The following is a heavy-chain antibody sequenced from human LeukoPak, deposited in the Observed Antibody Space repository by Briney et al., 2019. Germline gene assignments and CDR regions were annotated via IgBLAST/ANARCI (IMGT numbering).Heavy chain of an antibody. J-gene: IGHJ4*02. CDR3: ARGQSRRFDY. CDR2: IIPILGIA. Sequence: SVKVSCKASGGTFSSYAISLVRQATGQGLEWMGRIIPILGIANYAQKFQGRVTITADKSTSTAYVELSSLRSEDTAVYYCARGQSRRFDYWGQGTLVTVSS. D-gene: IGHD4-11*01. CDR1: GGTFSSYA. V-gene: IGHV1-69*04.